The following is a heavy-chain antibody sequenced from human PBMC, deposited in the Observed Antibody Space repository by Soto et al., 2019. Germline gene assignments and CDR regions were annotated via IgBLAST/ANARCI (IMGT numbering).Heavy chain of an antibody. CDR1: GFTFSSYS. D-gene: IGHD2-8*01. CDR2: ISSSSSYI. Sequence: PGGSLRLSCAASGFTFSSYSMNWVRQAPGKGLEWVSSISSSSSYIYYADSVKGRFTISRDNAKNSLYLQMNSLRAEDKAVYYCASPMEGPAEENWFDPWGQGT. CDR3: ASPMEGPAEENWFDP. J-gene: IGHJ5*02. V-gene: IGHV3-21*01.